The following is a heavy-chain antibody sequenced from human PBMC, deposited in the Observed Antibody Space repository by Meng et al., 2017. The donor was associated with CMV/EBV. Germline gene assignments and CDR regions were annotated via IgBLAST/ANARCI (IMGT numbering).Heavy chain of an antibody. V-gene: IGHV3-23*01. J-gene: IGHJ6*02. CDR3: ARRDLAARPLAAAGNYYYGMDV. CDR2: ISGSGGST. D-gene: IGHD6-13*01. CDR1: GFTFSSYA. Sequence: GGSLRLSCAASGFTFSSYAMSWVRQAPGKGLEWVSAISGSGGSTYYADSVKGRFTISRDNSKNTLYLQMNSLRAEDTAVYYCARRDLAARPLAAAGNYYYGMDVWGQGTTVTVSS.